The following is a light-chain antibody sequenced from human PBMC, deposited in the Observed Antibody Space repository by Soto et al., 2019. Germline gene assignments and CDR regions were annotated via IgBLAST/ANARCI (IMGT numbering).Light chain of an antibody. J-gene: IGKJ1*01. CDR2: KAS. Sequence: DIPMTQSPSTLSASVGDRVAITCRASQSIDTWLAWYQQKPGKAPKLLIYKASSLESGVPSRFSGSGSGTDFPLTIYSLQPDDFATYYCQQYKSYPWTFGQGTKVEIK. CDR3: QQYKSYPWT. CDR1: QSIDTW. V-gene: IGKV1-5*03.